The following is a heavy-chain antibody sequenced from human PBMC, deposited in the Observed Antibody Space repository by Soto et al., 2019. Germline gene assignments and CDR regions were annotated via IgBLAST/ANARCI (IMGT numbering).Heavy chain of an antibody. D-gene: IGHD6-13*01. V-gene: IGHV4-39*01. CDR3: TIVRPTSNWYSFDI. Sequence: QLRLQESGPGLVRPSEPLSLTCTVSGGSISSGTYYWGWIRQSPGKGLEWIGSMYYSGTTYYNPSLTRRATISVDMSKNQFSLKLSSVSAADTAVYFCTIVRPTSNWYSFDIWGQGTLVTVS. CDR1: GGSISSGTYY. CDR2: MYYSGTT. J-gene: IGHJ3*02.